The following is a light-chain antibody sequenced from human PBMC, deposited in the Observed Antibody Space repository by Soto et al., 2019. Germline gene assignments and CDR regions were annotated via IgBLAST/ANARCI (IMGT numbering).Light chain of an antibody. Sequence: EVVLTQSPGTLSLSPGERATLSCRASQSVAANYLAWYQQKSGQAPRLLIYGASSRATGIPDRFSGSGSGTDFTLTISRLEPEDFSVYYCHQYGTAPRTFGPGTKVDNK. J-gene: IGKJ3*01. CDR1: QSVAANY. CDR2: GAS. CDR3: HQYGTAPRT. V-gene: IGKV3-20*01.